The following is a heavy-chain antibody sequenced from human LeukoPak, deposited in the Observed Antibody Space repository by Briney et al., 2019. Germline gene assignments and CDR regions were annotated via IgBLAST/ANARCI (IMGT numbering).Heavy chain of an antibody. J-gene: IGHJ6*03. CDR1: GFTFSNAW. V-gene: IGHV3-15*01. Sequence: GGSLRLSCAASGFTFSNAWMSWVRQAPGKGLEWVGRIKSKTDGGTTDYAAPVKGRFTISRDDSKNTLYLQMNSLKTEDTAVYYCTTGIWVEATGYYYMDVWGKGTTVTVSS. CDR3: TTGIWVEATGYYYMDV. D-gene: IGHD1-26*01. CDR2: IKSKTDGGTT.